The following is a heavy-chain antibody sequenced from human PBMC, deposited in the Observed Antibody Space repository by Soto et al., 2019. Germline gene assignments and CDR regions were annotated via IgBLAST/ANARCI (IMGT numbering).Heavy chain of an antibody. CDR1: GFTFSDYY. Sequence: QVQLVESGGGLVKPGGSLRLSCAASGFTFSDYYMSWIRQAPGKGLEWVSYISSSGSTIYYADSVKGRFTISRDNAKNSLYLKMNSLRAEDAAVYYWASSLVIGPPLGFGELLLGYYGMDVWGQGPTVTVSS. CDR3: ASSLVIGPPLGFGELLLGYYGMDV. J-gene: IGHJ6*02. V-gene: IGHV3-11*01. D-gene: IGHD3-10*01. CDR2: ISSSGSTI.